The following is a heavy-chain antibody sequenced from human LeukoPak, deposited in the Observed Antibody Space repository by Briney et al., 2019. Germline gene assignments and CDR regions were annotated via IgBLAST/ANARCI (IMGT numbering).Heavy chain of an antibody. CDR3: ARGLTTRSSHPRRDY. Sequence: SETLSLTCAVYGGSFSGYYWSWIRQPPGKGLEWIGEINHSGSTNYNPSLKSRVTISVDTSKNQFSLKLSSVTAADTAVYYCARGLTTRSSHPRRDYWGQGTLVTVSS. CDR1: GGSFSGYY. J-gene: IGHJ4*02. CDR2: INHSGST. V-gene: IGHV4-34*01. D-gene: IGHD3-3*01.